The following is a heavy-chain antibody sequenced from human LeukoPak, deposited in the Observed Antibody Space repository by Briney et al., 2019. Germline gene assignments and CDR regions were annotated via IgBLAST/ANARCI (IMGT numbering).Heavy chain of an antibody. Sequence: GGSLRLSCAASEFDFSSHAMTWVRQAPGKGLEWVSVIYSGGSTYYADSVKGRFTISRDNSKNTLYLQMNSLRAEDTAVYYCARDPSSSGWSFQHWGQGTLVTVSS. V-gene: IGHV3-53*01. CDR1: EFDFSSHA. J-gene: IGHJ1*01. CDR3: ARDPSSSGWSFQH. D-gene: IGHD6-19*01. CDR2: IYSGGST.